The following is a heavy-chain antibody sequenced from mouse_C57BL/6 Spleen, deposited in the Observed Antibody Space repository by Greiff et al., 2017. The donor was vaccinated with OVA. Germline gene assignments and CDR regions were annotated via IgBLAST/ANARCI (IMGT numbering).Heavy chain of an antibody. V-gene: IGHV1-54*01. D-gene: IGHD1-1*01. Sequence: QVQLQQSGAELVRPGTSVKVSCKASGYAFTNYLIEWVKQRPGQGLEWIGVINPGSGGTNYNEKFKGKATLTAAQSSSTAYRQRSSLTSEDAAVYCWARAHYYGSSYDAMDYGGQGTSVTVSS. CDR1: GYAFTNYL. CDR2: INPGSGGT. J-gene: IGHJ4*01. CDR3: ARAHYYGSSYDAMDY.